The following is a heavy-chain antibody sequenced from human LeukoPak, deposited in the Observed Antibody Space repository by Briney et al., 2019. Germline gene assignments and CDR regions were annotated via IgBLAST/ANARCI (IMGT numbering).Heavy chain of an antibody. V-gene: IGHV3-53*01. CDR2: IHTGGTT. CDR1: GFDISYNY. D-gene: IGHD3-9*01. Sequence: GGSLRLSCVASGFDISYNYVGWVRQAPGKGLEWVSVIHTGGTTHYADSVKGRFTISKDNSNNTVYLQMNSVRVEDTAVYYCARGSGYFDWLFPRMDAFDIWGQGTMVTVSS. J-gene: IGHJ3*02. CDR3: ARGSGYFDWLFPRMDAFDI.